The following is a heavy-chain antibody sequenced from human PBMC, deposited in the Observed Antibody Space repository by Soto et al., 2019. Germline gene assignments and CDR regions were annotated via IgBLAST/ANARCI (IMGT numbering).Heavy chain of an antibody. J-gene: IGHJ3*01. CDR2: ITNSASVM. Sequence: EVQLVESGGGLVQPGGSLILSCAASGFPFSSHSMNWVRQAPGKGLEWLSYITNSASVMSNADSVKGRFTISRDNAKSSLYLPMNSLRADDTAIYYCARDLDWAFDVWGQGTMVTVSS. V-gene: IGHV3-48*01. CDR1: GFPFSSHS. CDR3: ARDLDWAFDV. D-gene: IGHD2-8*02.